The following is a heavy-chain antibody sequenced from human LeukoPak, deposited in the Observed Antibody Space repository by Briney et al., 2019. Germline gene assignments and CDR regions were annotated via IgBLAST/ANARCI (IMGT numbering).Heavy chain of an antibody. CDR3: AKGLRSGGWFGELSGN. V-gene: IGHV3-23*01. J-gene: IGHJ4*02. D-gene: IGHD3-10*01. CDR2: ISGSGGST. CDR1: GFTFSDYY. Sequence: QAGGSLRLSCAASGFTFSDYYMSWIRQAPGKGLEWVSAISGSGGSTYYADSVKGRFTISRDNSKNTLYLQMNSLRAEDTAVYYCAKGLRSGGWFGELSGNWGQGTLVTVSS.